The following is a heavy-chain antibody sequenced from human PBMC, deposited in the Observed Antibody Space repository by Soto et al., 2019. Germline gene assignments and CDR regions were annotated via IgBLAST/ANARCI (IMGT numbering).Heavy chain of an antibody. Sequence: SETLSLTCAVSGGSISSGGYSWSWIRQPPGKGLEWIGYMYHSGSTYYNPSLKSRVTISIDRSKNQFSLKLSSVTAADTAVYYCASFPKYYYDTSGYIIYWGQGMLVTVS. V-gene: IGHV4-30-2*01. J-gene: IGHJ4*02. CDR3: ASFPKYYYDTSGYIIY. D-gene: IGHD3-22*01. CDR1: GGSISSGGYS. CDR2: MYHSGST.